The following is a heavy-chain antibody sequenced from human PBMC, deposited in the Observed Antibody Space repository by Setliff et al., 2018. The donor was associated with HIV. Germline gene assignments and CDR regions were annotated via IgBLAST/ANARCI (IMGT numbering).Heavy chain of an antibody. D-gene: IGHD3-10*01. CDR2: IYSDGNT. Sequence: GESLRLSCATSGFTFSNFWMTWVRQAPGKGLEWISTIYSDGNTYHADSVKGRFTLSRDNSENALFLQMNSLRPEDTAVYYCARLRPYNSALDYWGQGTLVTVSS. CDR1: GFTFSNFW. V-gene: IGHV3-66*02. CDR3: ARLRPYNSALDY. J-gene: IGHJ4*02.